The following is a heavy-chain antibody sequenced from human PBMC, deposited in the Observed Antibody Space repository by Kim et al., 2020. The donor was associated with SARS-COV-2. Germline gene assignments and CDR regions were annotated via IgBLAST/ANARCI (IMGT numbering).Heavy chain of an antibody. CDR2: IYPGDSDT. Sequence: GESLKISCKGSGYSFTSYWIGWVRQMPGKGLEWMGIIYPGDSDTRYSPSFQGQVTISADKSISTAYLQWSSLKASDTAMYYCAMPGGGTLSRWGMDVWGQGTTVTVSS. D-gene: IGHD3-16*01. J-gene: IGHJ6*02. CDR3: AMPGGGTLSRWGMDV. CDR1: GYSFTSYW. V-gene: IGHV5-51*01.